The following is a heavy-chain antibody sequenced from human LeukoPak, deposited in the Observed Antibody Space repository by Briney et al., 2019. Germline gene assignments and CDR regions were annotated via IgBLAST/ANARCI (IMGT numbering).Heavy chain of an antibody. J-gene: IGHJ6*03. D-gene: IGHD6-13*01. V-gene: IGHV1-69*13. CDR3: ARADGHSSSWADYYYYYMDV. CDR1: GGTFSSYA. Sequence: GASVKVSCKASGGTFSSYAISWVRQAPGQGLEWMGGIIPIFGTANYAQKFQGRVTITADESTSTAYMELSSLRSEDTAVYYCARADGHSSSWADYYYYYMDVWGKGTTVTVSS. CDR2: IIPIFGTA.